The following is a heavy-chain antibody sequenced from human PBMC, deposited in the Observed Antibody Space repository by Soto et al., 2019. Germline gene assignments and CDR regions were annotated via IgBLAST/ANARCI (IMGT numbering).Heavy chain of an antibody. D-gene: IGHD3-16*02. CDR1: GGSMTSYY. CDR2: VYITGLT. CDR3: VRDKGSYQETWFDP. Sequence: QLHFQESGPGQLKPSEPLSLTSTVSGGSMTSYYWSWIRNAAGRGLDWIGRVYITGLTNYNPSLESRVTMSVDTSKNQFSLRLSSVTAAYSSVYSCVRDKGSYQETWFDPWGQGMLVSVAS. J-gene: IGHJ5*02. V-gene: IGHV4-4*07.